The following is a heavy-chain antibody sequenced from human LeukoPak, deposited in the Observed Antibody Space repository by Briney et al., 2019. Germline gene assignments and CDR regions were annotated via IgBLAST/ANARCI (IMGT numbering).Heavy chain of an antibody. V-gene: IGHV4-34*01. CDR1: GGPFSGYY. J-gene: IGHJ1*01. CDR2: INHSGST. Sequence: SETLSLTCAVYGGPFSGYYWSWIRQPPGKGLEWIGEINHSGSTNYNPSLKSRVTISVDTSKNQFSLKLSSVTAADTAVYYCARGGRITIFGVVIIPSAEYFQHWGQGTLVTVSS. CDR3: ARGGRITIFGVVIIPSAEYFQH. D-gene: IGHD3-3*01.